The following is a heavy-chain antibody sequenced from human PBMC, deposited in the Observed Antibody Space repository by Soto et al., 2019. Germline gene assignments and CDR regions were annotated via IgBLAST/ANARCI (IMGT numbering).Heavy chain of an antibody. CDR1: GGSISSYY. Sequence: SETLSLTCTVSGGSISSYYWSWIRQPPGKGLEWIGYIYYSGSTNYNPSLKSRVTISVDTSKNQFSLKLSSVTAADTAVYYCARDRRVGWFDPWGQGTLVTVSS. CDR2: IYYSGST. CDR3: ARDRRVGWFDP. V-gene: IGHV4-59*12. D-gene: IGHD2-15*01. J-gene: IGHJ5*02.